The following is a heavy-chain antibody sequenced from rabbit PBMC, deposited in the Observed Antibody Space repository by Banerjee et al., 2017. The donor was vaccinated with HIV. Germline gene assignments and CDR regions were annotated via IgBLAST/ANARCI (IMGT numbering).Heavy chain of an antibody. CDR2: IYPVFGIR. D-gene: IGHD7-1*01. CDR3: VRDQAGYAGYGPYYFNL. Sequence: QEQLVESGGGLVRPEGSLKLSCTASGFSFSNKAVMCWVRQAPGKGLEWIGDIYPVFGIRNYANGVQGRFTISSDNAQNTVDLQMNSLTPADTATYFCVRDQAGYAGYGPYYFNLWGPGTLVTVS. CDR1: GFSFSNKA. J-gene: IGHJ4*01. V-gene: IGHV1S8*01.